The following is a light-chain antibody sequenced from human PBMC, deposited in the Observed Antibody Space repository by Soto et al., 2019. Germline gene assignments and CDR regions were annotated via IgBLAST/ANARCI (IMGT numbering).Light chain of an antibody. J-gene: IGKJ4*01. V-gene: IGKV1-5*01. CDR2: DAS. Sequence: IQMSQSPSTLSAAVVDRVTITCRASQSVRSWLAWYQQKPGKAPKFLIYDASSLESGVPSRFSGSGSGTEFTLTISSLQPDDFATYYCQQYDNYPLTFGGGTKVDIK. CDR3: QQYDNYPLT. CDR1: QSVRSW.